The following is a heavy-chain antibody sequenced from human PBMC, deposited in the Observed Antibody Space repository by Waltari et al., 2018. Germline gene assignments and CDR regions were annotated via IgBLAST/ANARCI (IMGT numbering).Heavy chain of an antibody. CDR3: VRPRGQEPRGDS. CDR1: GFTFSTSA. CDR2: ISPGRRTS. D-gene: IGHD1-26*01. Sequence: EVLLVESGGGLVQPGGSLKVSCVASGFTFSTSAINWVRLAPGKGMEWVSYISPGRRTSYYADSMKGRLTVSRDNTRNTVYLQMNNLRVEDTAVYYCVRPRGQEPRGDSWGQGTLVTVSS. J-gene: IGHJ4*02. V-gene: IGHV3-48*01.